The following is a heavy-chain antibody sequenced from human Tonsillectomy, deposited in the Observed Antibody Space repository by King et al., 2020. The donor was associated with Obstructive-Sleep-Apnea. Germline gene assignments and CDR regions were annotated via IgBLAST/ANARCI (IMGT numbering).Heavy chain of an antibody. V-gene: IGHV3-48*03. CDR3: ARGDFYDSSASERGDY. CDR1: GFTFSNYA. CDR2: IKRSGDVI. D-gene: IGHD3-22*01. Sequence: VQLVESGGGLVQPGGSLRLSCAASGFTFSNYAMNWFRQAPGKGLEWVSYIKRSGDVIYYADSVKGRFTISRDNAKNSLFLQMNSLRAEDTAVYYCARGDFYDSSASERGDYWGQGTLVTVSS. J-gene: IGHJ4*02.